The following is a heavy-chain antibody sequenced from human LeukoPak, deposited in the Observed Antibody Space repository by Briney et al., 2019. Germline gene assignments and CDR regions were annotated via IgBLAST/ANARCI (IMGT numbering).Heavy chain of an antibody. CDR3: AREDSSGYSP. V-gene: IGHV4-61*02. Sequence: KPSQTLSLTCTVSGGSISSGSYYWSWIRQPAGKGLEWIGRIYTSGSTNYNPSLKSRVTISVDTSKNQFSLKLSSVTAADTAVYYCAREDSSGYSPWGQGTLVTVSS. CDR1: GGSISSGSYY. D-gene: IGHD3-22*01. CDR2: IYTSGST. J-gene: IGHJ5*02.